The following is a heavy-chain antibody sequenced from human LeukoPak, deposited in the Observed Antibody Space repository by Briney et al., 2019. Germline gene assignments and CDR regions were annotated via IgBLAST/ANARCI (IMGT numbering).Heavy chain of an antibody. Sequence: ASVKVSRKASGYTFTGYYMHWVRQAPGQGLEWMGWINPNSGGTNYAQKFQGRVTMTRDTSISTAYMELSRLRSDDTAVYYCARDGIVVVPAASYYYYYGMDVWGQGTTVTVSS. D-gene: IGHD2-2*01. CDR3: ARDGIVVVPAASYYYYYGMDV. CDR2: INPNSGGT. J-gene: IGHJ6*02. V-gene: IGHV1-2*02. CDR1: GYTFTGYY.